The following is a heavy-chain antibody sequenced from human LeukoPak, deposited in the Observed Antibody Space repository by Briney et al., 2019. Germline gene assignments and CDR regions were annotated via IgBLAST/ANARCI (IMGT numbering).Heavy chain of an antibody. D-gene: IGHD6-6*01. V-gene: IGHV3-43*02. CDR3: ARGLYSSSA. CDR1: GFTFDDYA. CDR2: ISGDGGGT. Sequence: PGGSLSLSCAVSGFTFDDYAMGWVGQAPGRGVGWVSVISGDGGGTYYADSVKGGFTISRDNSKTSLYLQMNSLRAEDTAVYYFARGLYSSSAWGQGTLVTVSA. J-gene: IGHJ4*02.